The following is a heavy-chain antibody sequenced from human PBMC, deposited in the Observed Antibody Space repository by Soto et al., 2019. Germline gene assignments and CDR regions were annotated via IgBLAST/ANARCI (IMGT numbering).Heavy chain of an antibody. Sequence: EVQLLESGGGLVQPGGSLRLSCAASGFTFSSYAMSWVRQAPGKGLEWVSAISGSGGSTYYADSVKGRFTISRDNSKNPLYLQMNSLRAEDTAVYYCEKDSTSYSSGWYAYYFDYWGQGTLVTVSS. CDR3: EKDSTSYSSGWYAYYFDY. CDR1: GFTFSSYA. D-gene: IGHD6-19*01. CDR2: ISGSGGST. J-gene: IGHJ4*02. V-gene: IGHV3-23*01.